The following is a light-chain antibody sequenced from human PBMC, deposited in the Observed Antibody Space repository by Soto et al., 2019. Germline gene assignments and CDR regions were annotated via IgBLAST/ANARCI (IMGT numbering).Light chain of an antibody. V-gene: IGLV2-23*01. J-gene: IGLJ1*01. CDR1: SSDVGTYIL. Sequence: QSALTQPASVSGSPGQSITISCTGTSSDVGTYILVSWYQQYPGKAPKLMIYEGSKRPSGVSNRFSGSKSGNTASLTISGLQAEDEADYYCCSYAGSSTDVFGIGTKLTVL. CDR2: EGS. CDR3: CSYAGSSTDV.